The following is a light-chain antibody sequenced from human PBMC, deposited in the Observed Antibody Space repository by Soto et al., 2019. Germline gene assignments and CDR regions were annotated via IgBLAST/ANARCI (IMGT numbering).Light chain of an antibody. CDR1: SSDVGGYNH. Sequence: QSALTQPASVSGSPGQSITISCTGTSSDVGGYNHVSWYQQHPGKAPKLMIYDVSDLPSGVSNRFSGSKSGNAASLTISGLQAEDEADYYCSSYTTSSTLPIFGGGTKVTVL. J-gene: IGLJ2*01. CDR3: SSYTTSSTLPI. CDR2: DVS. V-gene: IGLV2-14*03.